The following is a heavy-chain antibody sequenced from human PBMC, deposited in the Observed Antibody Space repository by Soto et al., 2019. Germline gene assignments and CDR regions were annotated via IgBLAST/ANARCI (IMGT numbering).Heavy chain of an antibody. V-gene: IGHV1-69*01. J-gene: IGHJ5*02. D-gene: IGHD2-15*01. Sequence: QVHLVQSGAEVKKPGSSVKVSCKASGGTFSSYPINWVRQAPGQGLEWKGGIIPFFGTTHSAQKFQGRLTITADESTSTTYMELSSLRSEDTAVYYCASRPVMEVAQYGNWFDPWGQGTLVTVSS. CDR3: ASRPVMEVAQYGNWFDP. CDR1: GGTFSSYP. CDR2: IIPFFGTT.